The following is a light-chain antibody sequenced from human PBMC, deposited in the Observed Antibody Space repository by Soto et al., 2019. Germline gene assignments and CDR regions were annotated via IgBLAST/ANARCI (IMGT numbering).Light chain of an antibody. CDR3: QQYNNWPPIT. J-gene: IGKJ5*01. CDR1: QSVSSD. V-gene: IGKV3-15*01. CDR2: GAS. Sequence: EIVLTQSPGTLSLSPGERATLSCRSSQSVSSDFLAWYQEKPGQAPRLLIYGASNRATGIPARFSGSGSGTEFTLTISSLQSEDFAVYYCQQYNNWPPITFGRGTRLEIK.